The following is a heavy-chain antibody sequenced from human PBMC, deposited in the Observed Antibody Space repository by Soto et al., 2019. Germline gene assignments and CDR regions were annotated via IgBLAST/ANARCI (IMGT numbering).Heavy chain of an antibody. Sequence: ASVKVSCKASGYTFTSYAMHWVRQAPGQRLEWMGWINAGNGNTKYSQKFQGRVTITRDTSASTAYMELSSLRSEDTAVYYCAREGGGYCSGGSCYFDYWGQGTLVTVSS. CDR1: GYTFTSYA. CDR2: INAGNGNT. CDR3: AREGGGYCSGGSCYFDY. V-gene: IGHV1-3*01. D-gene: IGHD2-15*01. J-gene: IGHJ4*02.